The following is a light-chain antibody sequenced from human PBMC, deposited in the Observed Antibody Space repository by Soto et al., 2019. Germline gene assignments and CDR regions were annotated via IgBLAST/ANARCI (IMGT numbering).Light chain of an antibody. CDR1: QRISTN. Sequence: ERVMTKSKATLSVSPGESASLSCRTSQRISTNLAWYQHKRGQAPRLLIYGASTRATGIPARFSGSGSGTDFTLTISRLEPEDFAVYYCQHYGSSSWTFGQGTNVDIK. CDR3: QHYGSSSWT. CDR2: GAS. V-gene: IGKV3-15*01. J-gene: IGKJ1*01.